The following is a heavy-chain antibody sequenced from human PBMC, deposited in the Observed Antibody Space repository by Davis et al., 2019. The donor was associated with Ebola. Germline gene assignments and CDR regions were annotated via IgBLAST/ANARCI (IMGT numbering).Heavy chain of an antibody. V-gene: IGHV3-74*01. J-gene: IGHJ3*02. D-gene: IGHD1-26*01. Sequence: HTGGFLRLSCAASGFGFSNYWIHWVRQAPGKGLVWVSRVSPDGSATGYADSVRGRFTISRDNAKNTLYLQMNSLRAEDTAVYYCAKDTSNIWFDIWGQGTNVTVSS. CDR3: AKDTSNIWFDI. CDR2: VSPDGSAT. CDR1: GFGFSNYW.